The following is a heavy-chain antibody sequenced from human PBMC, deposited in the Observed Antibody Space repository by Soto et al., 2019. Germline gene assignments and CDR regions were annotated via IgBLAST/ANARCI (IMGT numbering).Heavy chain of an antibody. CDR2: IKSDGSYT. CDR1: GFTFSSDW. V-gene: IGHV3-74*01. CDR3: AREEYGAGSYFAY. J-gene: IGHJ4*02. Sequence: EVQLVESGGGLVQPGGSLRLSCAVSGFTFSSDWMHWVRQAPGKGLVWVSRIKSDGSYTTYADSVKGRVAISRDNAKNTLYLQMNSLRVEDTAVYYCAREEYGAGSYFAYWGQGTLVTVSS. D-gene: IGHD3-10*01.